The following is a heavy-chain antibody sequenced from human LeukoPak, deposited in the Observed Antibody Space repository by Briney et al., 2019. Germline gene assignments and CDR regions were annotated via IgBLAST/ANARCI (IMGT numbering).Heavy chain of an antibody. CDR2: IWYDGSNK. V-gene: IGHV3-33*06. J-gene: IGHJ4*02. CDR1: GFTFRNYG. D-gene: IGHD3-9*01. CDR3: AKEGDFYDILTDY. Sequence: PGMSLRLSCAASGFTFRNYGMHWVRQAPGKGLEWVAIIWYDGSNKYYADSVKGRFTVSRDNSKNTLYLQMNSLRAEDTAVYYCAKEGDFYDILTDYWGQGTLVTVSS.